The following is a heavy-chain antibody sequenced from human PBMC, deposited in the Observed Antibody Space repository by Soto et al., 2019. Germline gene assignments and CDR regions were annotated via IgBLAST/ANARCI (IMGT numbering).Heavy chain of an antibody. CDR2: IIPIFGTA. V-gene: IGHV1-69*12. D-gene: IGHD5-12*01. Sequence: QVQLVQSGAEVKKPGSSVKVSCKASEGTFSSYAISWVRQAPGQGLEWMGGIIPIFGTANYAQKFQGRVTITADESTSTAYMELSSLRSEDTAVYYCARAQGYSGYDGLSNWGQGTLVTVSS. J-gene: IGHJ4*02. CDR1: EGTFSSYA. CDR3: ARAQGYSGYDGLSN.